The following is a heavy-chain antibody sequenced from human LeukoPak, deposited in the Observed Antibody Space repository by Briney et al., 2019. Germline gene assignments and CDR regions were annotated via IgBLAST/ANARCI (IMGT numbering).Heavy chain of an antibody. CDR2: ISGSGGTT. Sequence: PGGSLRLSCAAFGFTFSSYSFNWVRQVPGKGLEWVSVISGSGGTTYYADSVKGRFTLSGDNSKNTVFLQMNSLRAEDTAVYYCAKSIGGVVVVAADYWGQGTLVTVSS. J-gene: IGHJ4*02. V-gene: IGHV3-23*01. CDR1: GFTFSSYS. D-gene: IGHD2-15*01. CDR3: AKSIGGVVVVAADY.